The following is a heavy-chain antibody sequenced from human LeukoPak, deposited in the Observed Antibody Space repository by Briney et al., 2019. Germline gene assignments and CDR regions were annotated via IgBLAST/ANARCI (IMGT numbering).Heavy chain of an antibody. D-gene: IGHD5-12*01. CDR3: PSYTRAGDYGYDYDNYYIDL. V-gene: IGHV3-21*01. J-gene: IGHJ6*03. CDR1: GCTFSRYS. CDR2: ISSSSSYI. Sequence: PGGSVRLSCAASGCTFSRYSMHWVRHAPGKGLEWVSSISSSSSYIYYADSVKGRFTISRDNAQNSLYLQMNSLRAEDAVAYYYPSYTRAGDYGYDYDNYYIDLWGKRTTVPVSS.